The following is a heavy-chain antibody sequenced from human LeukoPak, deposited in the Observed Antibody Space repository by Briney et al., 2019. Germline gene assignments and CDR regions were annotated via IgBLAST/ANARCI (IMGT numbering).Heavy chain of an antibody. Sequence: GGSLRLSCAASGFTFSSYGVHWVRQAPGKGLEWVAVISYDGSNKYYADSVKGRFTISRDNSKNTLYLQMNSLRAEDTAVYYCAKALVVPAAMVPPPFDYWGQGTLVTVSS. CDR1: GFTFSSYG. D-gene: IGHD2-2*01. V-gene: IGHV3-30*18. CDR3: AKALVVPAAMVPPPFDY. J-gene: IGHJ4*02. CDR2: ISYDGSNK.